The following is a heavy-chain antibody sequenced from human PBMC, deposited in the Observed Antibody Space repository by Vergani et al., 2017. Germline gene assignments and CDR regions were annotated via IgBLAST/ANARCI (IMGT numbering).Heavy chain of an antibody. V-gene: IGHV4-38-2*01. J-gene: IGHJ3*02. Sequence: GQLVESGGDWVQRGGSLRLSCAASGFISSSYWMSWVRQAPGKGLEWIGSIYHSGSTYYNPSLKSRVTISVDTSKNQFSLKLSSVTAADTAVYYCATTNSGSYPTNAFDIWGQGTMVTVSS. D-gene: IGHD1-26*01. CDR1: GFISSSYW. CDR2: IYHSGST. CDR3: ATTNSGSYPTNAFDI.